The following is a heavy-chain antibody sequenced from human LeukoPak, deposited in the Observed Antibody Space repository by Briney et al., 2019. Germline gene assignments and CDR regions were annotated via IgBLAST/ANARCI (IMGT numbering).Heavy chain of an antibody. CDR3: ARGWGSSWVYYYYYMDV. CDR2: MNPNSGNT. J-gene: IGHJ6*03. D-gene: IGHD6-13*01. Sequence: ASVKVSCKASGYTFTSYDINWVRRATGQGLEWMGWMNPNSGNTGYAQKFQGRVTMTRNTSISTAYMELSSLRSEDTAVYYCARGWGSSWVYYYYYMDVWGKGTTVTVSS. V-gene: IGHV1-8*01. CDR1: GYTFTSYD.